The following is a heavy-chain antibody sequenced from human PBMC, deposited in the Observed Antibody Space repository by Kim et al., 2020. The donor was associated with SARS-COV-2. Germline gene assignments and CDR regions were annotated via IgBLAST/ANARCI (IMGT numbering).Heavy chain of an antibody. CDR2: ISGSSTYT. V-gene: IGHV3-11*06. CDR1: GFNFNDYY. J-gene: IGHJ5*02. CDR3: VRDPRGYDAKDSWFDP. Sequence: GGPLRLSCAASGFNFNDYYMSWIRQAPGKGLECLSYISGSSTYTDYADSVRGRFTVSRDNRKNLLYLRMDNLRADDTAVYYCVRDPRGYDAKDSWFDPWGQGTQVTVSS. D-gene: IGHD5-12*01.